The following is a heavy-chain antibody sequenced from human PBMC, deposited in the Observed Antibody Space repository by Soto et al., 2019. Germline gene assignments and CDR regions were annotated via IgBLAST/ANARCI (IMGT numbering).Heavy chain of an antibody. Sequence: ASVKVSCKASGNTFTSYDINWVRQSTGHGLEWMGWINPSSGNIGYAQKFQGRVTMTRDTAIRTAYMEVSRLRSDDTAVYYCARGRASGSYYLLDYWGQGTLVTVSS. CDR2: INPSSGNI. D-gene: IGHD3-10*01. J-gene: IGHJ4*02. CDR1: GNTFTSYD. V-gene: IGHV1-8*01. CDR3: ARGRASGSYYLLDY.